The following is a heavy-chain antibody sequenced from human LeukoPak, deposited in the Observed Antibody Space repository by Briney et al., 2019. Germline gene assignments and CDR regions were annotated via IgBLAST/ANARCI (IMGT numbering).Heavy chain of an antibody. CDR3: AKDRVGSTHFDY. V-gene: IGHV3-23*01. D-gene: IGHD1-26*01. J-gene: IGHJ4*02. CDR2: ISGSGGST. Sequence: ETLSLTCAVSGYSISSGYYWGRIRQPPGKGLEWVSVISGSGGSTYYADSVKGRFTISRDNSKNTLYMQMNSLRAEDTAVYYCAKDRVGSTHFDYWGQGTLVTVSS. CDR1: GYSISSGYY.